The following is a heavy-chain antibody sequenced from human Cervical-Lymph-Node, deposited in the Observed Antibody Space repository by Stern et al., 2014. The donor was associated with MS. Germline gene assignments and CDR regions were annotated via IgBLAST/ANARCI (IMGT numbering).Heavy chain of an antibody. V-gene: IGHV3-11*01. J-gene: IGHJ4*02. D-gene: IGHD5-24*01. CDR2: ISSSGGTT. CDR1: GFTFSDYY. Sequence: DQLVESGGGLVKPGGSLRLSCAASGFTFSDYYMNWIRPAPGKGLEWVAYISSSGGTTYYADSVKGRFTISRDNARNSLDLQMNSLRAEDTAVYYCARDPQRRDGYNFDYWGQGALVTVSS. CDR3: ARDPQRRDGYNFDY.